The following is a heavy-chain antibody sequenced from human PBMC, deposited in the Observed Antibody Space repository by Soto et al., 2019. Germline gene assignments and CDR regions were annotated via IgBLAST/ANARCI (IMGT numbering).Heavy chain of an antibody. J-gene: IGHJ6*02. CDR3: ARQIAVAGKGYYGTDV. CDR1: GYSFTSYW. D-gene: IGHD6-19*01. CDR2: IDPSDSYT. V-gene: IGHV5-10-1*01. Sequence: PGESLKISCKGSGYSFTSYWISWVRQMPGKGLEWMGRIDPSDSYTNYSPSFQGHVTISADKSISTAYLQWSSLKASDTAMYYCARQIAVAGKGYYGTDVWGQGTTVTVSS.